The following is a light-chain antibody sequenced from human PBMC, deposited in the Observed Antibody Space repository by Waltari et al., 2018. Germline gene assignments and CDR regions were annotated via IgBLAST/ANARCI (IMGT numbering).Light chain of an antibody. CDR2: DVS. J-gene: IGLJ1*01. Sequence: QSALTQPASVSGSPGQSITVSCTGTISDIGTYNYVSWYQQPPGKAPKTMSYDVSSPRAGVSNPFSVPKSGNTASLTISGLQAEDEADYYCDSKSSSSPHVFGTGTKVTVL. V-gene: IGLV2-14*03. CDR1: ISDIGTYNY. CDR3: DSKSSSSPHV.